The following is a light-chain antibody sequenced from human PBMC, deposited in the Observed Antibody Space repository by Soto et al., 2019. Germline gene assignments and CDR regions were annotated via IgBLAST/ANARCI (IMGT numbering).Light chain of an antibody. CDR2: DAS. V-gene: IGKV3-11*01. CDR1: QSVSSY. J-gene: IGKJ5*01. CDR3: QQRSNWPPIT. Sequence: EIVFTQSPPTVPLSPGERATLSCRASQSVSSYLAWYQQKPGQAPRLLIYDASNRATGIPARFSGSGSGTDFTLTISSLEPEDFAVYYCQQRSNWPPITFGQGTRLAIK.